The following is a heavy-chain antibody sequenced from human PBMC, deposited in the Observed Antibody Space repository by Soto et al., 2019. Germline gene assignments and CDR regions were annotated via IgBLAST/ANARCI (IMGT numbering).Heavy chain of an antibody. V-gene: IGHV3-48*01. CDR2: ISRSSSTI. CDR1: GFTFTTYS. CDR3: ARTPVRYYYCMDV. J-gene: IGHJ6*02. D-gene: IGHD3-10*01. Sequence: PGGSLRLSCAASGFTFTTYSMNWVRQAPGKGLEWVSYISRSSSTIYYADSVKGRFTISRDNSKNTLYLQMTSLRAEDTAVYYCARTPVRYYYCMDVLGQGTTVTVSS.